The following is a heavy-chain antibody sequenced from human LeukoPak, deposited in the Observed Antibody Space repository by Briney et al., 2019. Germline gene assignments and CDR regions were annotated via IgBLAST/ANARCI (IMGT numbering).Heavy chain of an antibody. CDR1: GGTFSSYA. V-gene: IGHV1-69*05. D-gene: IGHD2-2*01. Sequence: ASVKVSCKASGGTFSSYAISWVRQAPGQGLEWMGGIIPIFGTANYAQKFQGRVTITTDEPTSTAYTELSSLRSEDTAMYYCATRDCSSTSCYRFDYMDVWGKGTTVTVSS. CDR3: ATRDCSSTSCYRFDYMDV. CDR2: IIPIFGTA. J-gene: IGHJ6*03.